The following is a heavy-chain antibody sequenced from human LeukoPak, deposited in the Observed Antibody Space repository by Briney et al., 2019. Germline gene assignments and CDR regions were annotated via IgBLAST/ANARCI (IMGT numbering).Heavy chain of an antibody. V-gene: IGHV3-21*01. J-gene: IGHJ4*02. CDR2: ISTGSYYI. CDR3: ATGAGLYDF. CDR1: GFTFSTYN. Sequence: SGGSLRLSCGASGFTFSTYNMIWVRQAPGKGLEWVSSISTGSYYISYADSVRGRFTISRDDAKNSLYLHLNSLRADDTAVYYCATGAGLYDFWGQGTLVTVSS. D-gene: IGHD2-15*01.